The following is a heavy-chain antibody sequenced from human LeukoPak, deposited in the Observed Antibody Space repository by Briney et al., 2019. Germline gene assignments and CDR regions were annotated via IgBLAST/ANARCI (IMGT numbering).Heavy chain of an antibody. CDR1: GFTVSSNY. J-gene: IGHJ3*02. D-gene: IGHD1-26*01. CDR3: ARGGSYLSAFDI. Sequence: GGSLRLPCAASGFTVSSNYMSWVRQAPGKGPEWVSIIYSGGSTFYADSVKGRFTISRDNSKNTLYLQMNSLRAEDTAVYYCARGGSYLSAFDIWGQGTMVTVSS. CDR2: IYSGGST. V-gene: IGHV3-53*01.